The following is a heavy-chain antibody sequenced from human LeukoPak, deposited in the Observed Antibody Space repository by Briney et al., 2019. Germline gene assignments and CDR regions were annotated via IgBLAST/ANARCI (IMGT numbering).Heavy chain of an antibody. CDR3: ARDHSGFHLDY. Sequence: GPVKVSCKASGYSFDSFHIAWVRQAPGHGLEWMGRIAVYNGIPKYVENLQGRITMTADTSTRTAYTELRGLTSDDTAVYYCARDHSGFHLDYWGQGTLVTVSS. CDR1: GYSFDSFH. J-gene: IGHJ4*02. D-gene: IGHD3-10*01. V-gene: IGHV1-18*01. CDR2: IAVYNGIP.